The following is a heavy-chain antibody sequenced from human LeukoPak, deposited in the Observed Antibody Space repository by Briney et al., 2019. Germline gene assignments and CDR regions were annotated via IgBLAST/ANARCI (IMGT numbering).Heavy chain of an antibody. D-gene: IGHD4-23*01. V-gene: IGHV4-38-2*02. Sequence: SETLSLTCTVSGYSISSGYYWCWIRQPPGKGLQWIGSISHSGSTYYNPSLKSRVTISVDTSKNQFSLKLSSVTAADTAVYYCARDPTYGGNSLDYWGQGTLVTVSS. CDR1: GYSISSGYY. J-gene: IGHJ4*02. CDR2: ISHSGST. CDR3: ARDPTYGGNSLDY.